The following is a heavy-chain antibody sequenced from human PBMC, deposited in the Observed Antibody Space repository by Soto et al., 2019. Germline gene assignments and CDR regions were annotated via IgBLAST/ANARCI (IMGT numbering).Heavy chain of an antibody. D-gene: IGHD5-12*01. CDR2: IIPIFGTA. V-gene: IGHV1-69*12. CDR1: GGTFSSYA. Sequence: QVQLVQSGAEVKKPGSSVKVSCKASGGTFSSYAISWVRQAPGQGLEWMGGIIPIFGTANYAQKFKGRVTITADESTSTAYMELSSLRSEDTAVYYCARDRRDGYNPPYFDYWGQGTLVTVSS. CDR3: ARDRRDGYNPPYFDY. J-gene: IGHJ4*02.